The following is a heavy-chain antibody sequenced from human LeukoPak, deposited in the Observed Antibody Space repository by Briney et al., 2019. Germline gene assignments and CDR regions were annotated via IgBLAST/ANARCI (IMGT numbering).Heavy chain of an antibody. Sequence: ASVKVSCKVSGYTLTELSMHWVRQAPGKGLEWMGGFDPEDGETIYAQKFQGRVTMTEDTSTDTAYMELSSLRSEDTAVYYCATDLHDYYDSSGYYQRAWGQGTLVTVSS. CDR1: GYTLTELS. J-gene: IGHJ5*02. D-gene: IGHD3-22*01. CDR2: FDPEDGET. V-gene: IGHV1-24*01. CDR3: ATDLHDYYDSSGYYQRA.